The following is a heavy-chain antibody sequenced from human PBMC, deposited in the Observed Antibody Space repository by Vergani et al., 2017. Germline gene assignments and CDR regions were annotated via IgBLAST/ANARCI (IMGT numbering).Heavy chain of an antibody. V-gene: IGHV3-21*01. CDR2: ISSSSSYI. Sequence: EVQLVESGGGLVKPGGSLRLSCAASGFTFSSYSMNWVRQAPGKGLEWVSSISSSSSYIYYADSVKGRFTISRDNAKNSLYLQMNSLRAEDTAVYYCARDLFYYDNSGYYSGFFDYWGQGSLVTV. CDR1: GFTFSSYS. J-gene: IGHJ4*02. D-gene: IGHD3-22*01. CDR3: ARDLFYYDNSGYYSGFFDY.